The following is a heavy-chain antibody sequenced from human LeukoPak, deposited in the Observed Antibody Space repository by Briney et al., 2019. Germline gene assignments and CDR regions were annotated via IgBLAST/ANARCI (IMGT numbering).Heavy chain of an antibody. CDR3: AKDSSSWQVVD. V-gene: IGHV3-23*01. Sequence: PGGSLRLSCGASGFIFGNYAMSWVRQAPGKGLEWVTGINANGGRKYYADSVKGRFTISRDNSKNTLFVQMDSLRAEDTAVYYCAKDSSSWQVVDWGQGTLVTVSS. CDR2: INANGGRK. J-gene: IGHJ4*02. D-gene: IGHD6-13*01. CDR1: GFIFGNYA.